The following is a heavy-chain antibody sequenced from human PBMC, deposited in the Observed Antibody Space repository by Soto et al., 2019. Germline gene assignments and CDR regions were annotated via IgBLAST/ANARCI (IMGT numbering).Heavy chain of an antibody. CDR1: GYTFTGYY. D-gene: IGHD5-12*01. J-gene: IGHJ4*02. CDR2: INPNSGGT. CDR3: ARDGGRDGYNAFDY. V-gene: IGHV1-2*04. Sequence: QVQLVQSGAEVKKPGASVKVSCKASGYTFTGYYMHWVRQAPGQGREWMGWINPNSGGTNYAPKFQGWVTMTRETSISTAYMELSRLRSEDTAVYYCARDGGRDGYNAFDYWGQGTLVTVSS.